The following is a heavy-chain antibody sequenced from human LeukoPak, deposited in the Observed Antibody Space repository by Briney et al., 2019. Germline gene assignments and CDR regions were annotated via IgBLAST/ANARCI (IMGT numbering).Heavy chain of an antibody. V-gene: IGHV3-23*01. Sequence: AGGSLRLSCAASGFNFSSYAMSWVRQAPGKGLEWVSAISGSGGSTYYADSVKGRFTISRDNSKNTLYLQMNSLRAEDTAVYYCAKVGYYYDSSGYSGEVFDYWGQGTLVTVSS. J-gene: IGHJ4*02. D-gene: IGHD3-22*01. CDR2: ISGSGGST. CDR1: GFNFSSYA. CDR3: AKVGYYYDSSGYSGEVFDY.